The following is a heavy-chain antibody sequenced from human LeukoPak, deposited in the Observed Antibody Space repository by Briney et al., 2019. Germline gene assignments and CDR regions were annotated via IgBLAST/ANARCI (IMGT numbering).Heavy chain of an antibody. D-gene: IGHD2/OR15-2a*01. CDR3: ARYFYDSDDY. J-gene: IGHJ4*02. CDR2: IYYSGST. Sequence: SETLSLTCTVSSGSISSSSYYWGWIRQPPGKGLEWIGSIYYSGSTYYNPSLKSRVTISVDTSKNQFSLKLSSVTAADTAVYYCARYFYDSDDYWGQGTLVTVSS. CDR1: SGSISSSSYY. V-gene: IGHV4-39*07.